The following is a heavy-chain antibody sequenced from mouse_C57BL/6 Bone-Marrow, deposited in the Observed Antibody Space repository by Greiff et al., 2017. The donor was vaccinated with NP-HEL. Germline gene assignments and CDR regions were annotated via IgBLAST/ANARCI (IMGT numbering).Heavy chain of an antibody. Sequence: QVQLQQPGAELVMPGASVKLSCKASGYTFTSYWMHWVKQRPGQGLEWIGEIDPSDSYTNYNQKFKGKSTLTVDKSSSTAYMQLSSLTSEDSAVYYCARWGNWLAYWGQGTLVTVSA. V-gene: IGHV1-69*01. J-gene: IGHJ3*01. CDR3: ARWGNWLAY. D-gene: IGHD2-1*01. CDR1: GYTFTSYW. CDR2: IDPSDSYT.